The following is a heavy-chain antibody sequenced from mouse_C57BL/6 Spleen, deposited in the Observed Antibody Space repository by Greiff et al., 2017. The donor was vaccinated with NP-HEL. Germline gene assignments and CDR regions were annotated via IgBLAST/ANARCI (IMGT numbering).Heavy chain of an antibody. CDR2: IYPGDGDT. CDR3: AIYDGGNWYFDV. D-gene: IGHD2-12*01. J-gene: IGHJ1*03. CDR1: GYAFSSSW. Sequence: QVHVKQSGPELVKPGASVKISCKASGYAFSSSWMNWVKQRPGKGLEWIGRIYPGDGDTNYNGKFKGKATLTADKSSSTAYMQLSSLTSEDSAVYFCAIYDGGNWYFDVWGTGTTVTVSS. V-gene: IGHV1-82*01.